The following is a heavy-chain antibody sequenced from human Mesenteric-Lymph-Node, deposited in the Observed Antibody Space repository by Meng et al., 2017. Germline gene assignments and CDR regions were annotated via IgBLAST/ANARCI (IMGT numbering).Heavy chain of an antibody. CDR2: ISGGGSGT. J-gene: IGHJ4*02. CDR1: EFTFSSNT. Sequence: GGSLRLSCAASEFTFSSNTMTWVRQAPGKGLEWVSAISGGGSGTYYADSVKGRFTISRDNSKSTLYLQMNSLRAEDTAVYYCAKDTTAAPFDYWGQGTLVTVSS. D-gene: IGHD6-13*01. CDR3: AKDTTAAPFDY. V-gene: IGHV3-23*01.